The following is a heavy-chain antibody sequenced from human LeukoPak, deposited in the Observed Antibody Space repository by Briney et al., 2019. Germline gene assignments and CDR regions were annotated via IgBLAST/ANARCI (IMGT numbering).Heavy chain of an antibody. Sequence: GGSLRLSCAASGFTFSSYSMNWVRQAPGKGLEWVSYISSSSSTIYYADSVKGRFTISRDNAKNSLYLQMNSLRDEDTAVYYCARDGPYCSSTSCYLDYWGQGTLVTVSS. J-gene: IGHJ4*02. CDR1: GFTFSSYS. CDR3: ARDGPYCSSTSCYLDY. D-gene: IGHD2-2*01. CDR2: ISSSSSTI. V-gene: IGHV3-48*02.